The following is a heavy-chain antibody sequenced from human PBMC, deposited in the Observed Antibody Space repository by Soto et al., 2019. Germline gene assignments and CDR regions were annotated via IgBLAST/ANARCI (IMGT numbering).Heavy chain of an antibody. J-gene: IGHJ4*02. Sequence: PGGSLRLSCAASGFDASVNYMTWVRQAPGKGLEWVANIKQDGSEKYYVDSVKGRFTISRDNAKNSLYLQMNSLRAEDTAVYYCAGGTYYFDYCGQGTLVTVSS. D-gene: IGHD1-26*01. CDR1: GFDASVNY. CDR2: IKQDGSEK. CDR3: AGGTYYFDY. V-gene: IGHV3-7*01.